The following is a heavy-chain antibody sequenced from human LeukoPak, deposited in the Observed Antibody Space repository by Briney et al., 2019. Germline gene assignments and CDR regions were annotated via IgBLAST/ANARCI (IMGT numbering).Heavy chain of an antibody. V-gene: IGHV3-23*01. CDR3: AKDASNYLSNWFDP. CDR1: GFTFSSYA. CDR2: ISGSGDST. Sequence: GGSLRLSCAASGFTFSSYAMSWVRQAPGKGLEWVSAISGSGDSTYYADSVKGRFTISRDNSKNTLYLQMNSLRAEDTAIYYCAKDASNYLSNWFDPWGQGTLVTVSS. J-gene: IGHJ5*02. D-gene: IGHD4-11*01.